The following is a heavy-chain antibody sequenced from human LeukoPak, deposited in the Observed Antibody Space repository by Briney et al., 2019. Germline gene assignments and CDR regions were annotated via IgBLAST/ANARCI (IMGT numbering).Heavy chain of an antibody. J-gene: IGHJ2*01. V-gene: IGHV3-21*04. D-gene: IGHD4-17*01. CDR3: AKVAVTTFRGYFDL. CDR1: GFTFSSYS. Sequence: GGSLRLSCAASGFTFSSYSMNWVRQAPGKGLEWVSSISSSSSYIYYADSVKGRFTISRDNSKNTLYLQMNSLRAEDTAVYYCAKVAVTTFRGYFDLWGRGTLVTVSS. CDR2: ISSSSSYI.